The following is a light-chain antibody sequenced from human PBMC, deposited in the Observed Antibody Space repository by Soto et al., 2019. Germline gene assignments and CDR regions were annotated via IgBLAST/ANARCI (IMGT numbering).Light chain of an antibody. CDR1: QSVSSSY. V-gene: IGKV3-20*01. CDR2: GAS. J-gene: IGKJ1*01. Sequence: EIVVTQSPVTLSWSPGERATLSCRASQSVSSSYLAWYQQKPGQAPRLLIYGASSRATGIPDRFSGSGSGTGFTLTISRLEPEDFAVYYCQQYGSSPRTFGQGTKVDIK. CDR3: QQYGSSPRT.